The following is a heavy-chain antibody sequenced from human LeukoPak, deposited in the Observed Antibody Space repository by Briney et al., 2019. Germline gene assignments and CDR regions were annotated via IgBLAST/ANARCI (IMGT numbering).Heavy chain of an antibody. CDR2: TYYRSKWYN. D-gene: IGHD4-23*01. V-gene: IGHV6-1*01. Sequence: SQTLSLTCAISGDSVSSNSVSWNWIRQSPSRGLEWLRKTYYRSKWYNDYVVSVKGRITINPDTSKNQLSLQLSSVTPEDTAVYFCARMSAGGKLDYWGQGTLVTVSS. CDR3: ARMSAGGKLDY. CDR1: GDSVSSNSVS. J-gene: IGHJ4*02.